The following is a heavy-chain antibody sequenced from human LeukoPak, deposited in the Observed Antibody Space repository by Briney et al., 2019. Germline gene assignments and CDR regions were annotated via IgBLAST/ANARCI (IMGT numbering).Heavy chain of an antibody. Sequence: GGSLRLSCAGSGFSFSWYSMNWVRQAPGKGLEWVSHISGTGSTIFYADSVKGRFTISKDNAKNSLYLQMNSLRAEDTAVYYCARLPVTSFYHYMDVWGKGTTVTVSS. CDR3: ARLPVTSFYHYMDV. J-gene: IGHJ6*03. CDR2: ISGTGSTI. D-gene: IGHD4-11*01. V-gene: IGHV3-48*01. CDR1: GFSFSWYS.